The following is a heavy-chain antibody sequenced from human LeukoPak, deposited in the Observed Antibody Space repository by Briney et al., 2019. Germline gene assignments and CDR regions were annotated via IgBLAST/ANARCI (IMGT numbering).Heavy chain of an antibody. V-gene: IGHV4-4*07. CDR3: ARESGDYDGSGFYHDY. Sequence: SETLSLTCTVSGGSISNYFWSWIRQPAGKGLEWIGRIFTTGSTDYNPSLKSRVTMSVDTSKNQFSLKLTSVTAADTAVYYCARESGDYDGSGFYHDYWGQGTLVTVSS. D-gene: IGHD3-22*01. CDR2: IFTTGST. CDR1: GGSISNYF. J-gene: IGHJ4*02.